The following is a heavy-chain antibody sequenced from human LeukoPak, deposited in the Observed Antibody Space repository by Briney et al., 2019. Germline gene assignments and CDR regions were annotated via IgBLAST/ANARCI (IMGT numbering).Heavy chain of an antibody. J-gene: IGHJ4*02. CDR2: IYYSGST. Sequence: SQTLSLTCTFSGGSISSGGYYWSWIRQHPGKGPEWIGYIYYSGSTYYNPSLKSRVTISVDTSKNQFSLKLSSVTAADTAVYYCARANDYVWYFDYWGQGTLVTVSS. D-gene: IGHD3-16*01. CDR3: ARANDYVWYFDY. V-gene: IGHV4-31*03. CDR1: GGSISSGGYY.